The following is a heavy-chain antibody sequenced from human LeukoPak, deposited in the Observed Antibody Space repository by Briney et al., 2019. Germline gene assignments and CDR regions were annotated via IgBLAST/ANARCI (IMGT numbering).Heavy chain of an antibody. CDR3: ARDPQWYYYFDY. V-gene: IGHV3-74*01. CDR1: GFTFSSYS. Sequence: GGSLRLSCAASGFTFSSYSMNWVRQAPGKGLEWVSRINSDGSSTTYADSVKGRFTISRDNAKNTLYLQMNSLRAEDTAVYYCARDPQWYYYFDYWGQGTLVTVSS. CDR2: INSDGSST. J-gene: IGHJ4*02. D-gene: IGHD2/OR15-2a*01.